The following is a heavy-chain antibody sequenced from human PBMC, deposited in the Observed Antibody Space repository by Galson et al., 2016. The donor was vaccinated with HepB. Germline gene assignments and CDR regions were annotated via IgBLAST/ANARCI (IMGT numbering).Heavy chain of an antibody. J-gene: IGHJ6*02. CDR2: IWYDGRRK. CDR1: GFTFSDYG. CDR3: ARDSGLYGIDV. V-gene: IGHV3-33*01. D-gene: IGHD1-26*01. Sequence: LRLSCAVSGFTFSDYGMHWVRQAPGKGLEWVAVIWYDGRRKYHAKSVKGRFTISRDNSNNTLSLQMNSLRDEDTAIYYCARDSGLYGIDVWGQGTTVIVSS.